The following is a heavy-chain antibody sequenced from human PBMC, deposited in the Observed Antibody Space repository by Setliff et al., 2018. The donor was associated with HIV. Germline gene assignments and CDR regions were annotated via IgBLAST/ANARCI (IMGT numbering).Heavy chain of an antibody. CDR3: ARDGAAVGGTHGLDS. Sequence: SETLSLTCTLSGGSLSSFYWSWIRQPPGKGLEWLGYIYGSGGAIYNPSLKSRLTLSVDTPNNQFSLKVTSLGAADTAVYYCARDGAAVGGTHGLDSWGQGTLVTVSS. D-gene: IGHD6-19*01. J-gene: IGHJ4*02. V-gene: IGHV4-4*08. CDR1: GGSLSSFY. CDR2: IYGSGGA.